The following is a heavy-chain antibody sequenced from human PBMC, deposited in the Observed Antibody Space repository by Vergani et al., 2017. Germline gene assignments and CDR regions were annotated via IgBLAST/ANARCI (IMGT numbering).Heavy chain of an antibody. CDR3: AGAADFDL. CDR1: GGSISSSSYY. J-gene: IGHJ2*01. CDR2: IYYSGST. Sequence: QLQLQESGPGLVKPSETLSLTCTVSGGSISSSSYYWGWLRQPPGKGLEWIGSIYYSGSTYYNPSLKSRVTISVDTSKNQFSLKLSSVTAADTAVYYCAGAADFDLWGRGTLVTVSS. V-gene: IGHV4-39*07.